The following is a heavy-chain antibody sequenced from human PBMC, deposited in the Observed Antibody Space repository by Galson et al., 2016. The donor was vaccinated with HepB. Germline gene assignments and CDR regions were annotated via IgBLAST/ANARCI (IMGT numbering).Heavy chain of an antibody. J-gene: IGHJ4*02. CDR1: GYTFTSYA. Sequence: SVKVSCKASGYTFTSYAITWVRQAPGQGLEWMGWISPYNGDAKFAQNLQGRVTLTSDTSTSTAYMDLRRLRSDDTAVYYCAASIEVPGEGFDYWGQGTLVTVSS. CDR2: ISPYNGDA. CDR3: AASIEVPGEGFDY. V-gene: IGHV1-18*01. D-gene: IGHD6-19*01.